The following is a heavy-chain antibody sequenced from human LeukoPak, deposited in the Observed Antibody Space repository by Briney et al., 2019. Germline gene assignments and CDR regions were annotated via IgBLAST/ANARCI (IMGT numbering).Heavy chain of an antibody. CDR2: IRHDESDK. V-gene: IGHV3-30*02. CDR1: GFTFSNYG. J-gene: IGHJ5*02. CDR3: VKSVGGYCSGNKCFGDWFDP. D-gene: IGHD2-15*01. Sequence: GGSLRLSCAASGFTFSNYGMHWVRQAPGKGLEWVAFIRHDESDKYYADSVKGRFTISRDNSKNTLYLQMNSLRAEDTAEFYCVKSVGGYCSGNKCFGDWFDPWGQGTLVIVSS.